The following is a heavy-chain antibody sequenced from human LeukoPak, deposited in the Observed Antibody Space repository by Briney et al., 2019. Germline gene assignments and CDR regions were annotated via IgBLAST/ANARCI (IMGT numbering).Heavy chain of an antibody. CDR2: INAGNGEL. CDR3: ARGRWTSTVTTYYLDY. CDR1: GYTFTNYA. V-gene: IGHV1-3*01. J-gene: IGHJ4*02. D-gene: IGHD4-17*01. Sequence: AAVKVSCKASGYTFTNYAMQWVRQAPGQRLEWLGWINAGNGELRYSQNLQGRVTITRDTSATTAYMELGSLTSEDTAVYYCARGRWTSTVTTYYLDYWGQGTLVTVSS.